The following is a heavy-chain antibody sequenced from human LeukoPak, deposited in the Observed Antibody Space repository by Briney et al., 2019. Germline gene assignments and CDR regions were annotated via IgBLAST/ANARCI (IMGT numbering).Heavy chain of an antibody. CDR3: ARDRSNLYYDSSGDAFDI. CDR1: GFTFSSYS. D-gene: IGHD3-22*01. CDR2: ISSSSSYI. Sequence: PGGSLRLSCAASGFTFSSYSMNWVRQAPGKGLGWVSSISSSSSYIYYPDSVKGRFTISRDNAKNSLYLQMNSLRDEDTAVYYCARDRSNLYYDSSGDAFDIRGQGTMVTVSS. J-gene: IGHJ3*02. V-gene: IGHV3-21*01.